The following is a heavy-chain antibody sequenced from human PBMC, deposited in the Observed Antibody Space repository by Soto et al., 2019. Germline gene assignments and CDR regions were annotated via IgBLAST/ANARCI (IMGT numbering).Heavy chain of an antibody. Sequence: PGESLKISCKGSGYSFTSYWIGWVRQMPGKGLEWMGIIYPGDSDTRYSPSFQGQVTISADKSISTAYLQWSSLKASDTAMYYCARSRGGYSYGRYYGMDVWGQGTTVTVPS. D-gene: IGHD5-18*01. J-gene: IGHJ6*02. V-gene: IGHV5-51*01. CDR2: IYPGDSDT. CDR1: GYSFTSYW. CDR3: ARSRGGYSYGRYYGMDV.